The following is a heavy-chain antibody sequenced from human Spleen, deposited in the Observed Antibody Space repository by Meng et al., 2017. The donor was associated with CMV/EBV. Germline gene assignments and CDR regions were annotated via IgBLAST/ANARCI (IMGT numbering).Heavy chain of an antibody. CDR1: TSCLFD. CDR3: ASSTHKIFGIVRSGWFDP. Sequence: TSCLFDWSWIRQPPGKGLEWIGYIYYSGSPNYNPSLKSRVTISVDTSKNQFSLRLNSVTAADTAVYYCASSTHKIFGIVRSGWFDPWGQGTLVTVSS. J-gene: IGHJ5*02. V-gene: IGHV4-61*01. D-gene: IGHD3-3*01. CDR2: IYYSGSP.